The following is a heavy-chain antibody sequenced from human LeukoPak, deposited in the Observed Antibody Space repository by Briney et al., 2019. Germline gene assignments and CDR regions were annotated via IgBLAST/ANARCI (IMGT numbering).Heavy chain of an antibody. J-gene: IGHJ6*03. V-gene: IGHV3-7*01. D-gene: IGHD4-11*01. Sequence: GGSLTLSCEASGFTFSTNRMSWVRQAPGEGLEWVANIKQDGSEKHYVDSVKGRFTTSTDNAKNSLYLQMSSLRAEDTAVYYCTRVEETATTAAIIRKYSYYYYYMDVWGKGNTVTVSS. CDR3: TRVEETATTAAIIRKYSYYYYYMDV. CDR2: IKQDGSEK. CDR1: GFTFSTNR.